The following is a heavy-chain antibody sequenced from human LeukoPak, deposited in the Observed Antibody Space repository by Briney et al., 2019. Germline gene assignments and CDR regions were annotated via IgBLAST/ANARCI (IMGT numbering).Heavy chain of an antibody. Sequence: SETLSLTCTVSGGSIRSNYWSWIRQPPGKGLEWIGCISDSGNTNYIPSLKSRVSISVDSSKNQLSLKLSSVTAADTAVYYCARSGMVRGVIGYWGQGTLVTVSS. CDR1: GGSIRSNY. CDR3: ARSGMVRGVIGY. D-gene: IGHD3-10*01. V-gene: IGHV4-59*01. CDR2: ISDSGNT. J-gene: IGHJ4*02.